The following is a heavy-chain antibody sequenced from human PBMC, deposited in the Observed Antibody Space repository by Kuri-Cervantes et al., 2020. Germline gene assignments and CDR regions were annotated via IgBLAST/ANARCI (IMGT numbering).Heavy chain of an antibody. J-gene: IGHJ6*02. CDR3: ARGSGSYYSNYYYYGMDV. Sequence: ASVKVSCKASGYTFTSSYIHWVRQAPGQGLEWMGIINPSGGGTSYAQRFQGRVTMTRDTSTSTAYMELSSLRAEDTAVYYCARGSGSYYSNYYYYGMDVWGQGTTVTVSS. CDR2: INPSGGGT. V-gene: IGHV1-46*01. D-gene: IGHD3-10*01. CDR1: GYTFTSSY.